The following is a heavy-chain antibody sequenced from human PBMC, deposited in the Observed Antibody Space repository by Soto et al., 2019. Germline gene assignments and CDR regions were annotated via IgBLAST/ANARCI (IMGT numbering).Heavy chain of an antibody. V-gene: IGHV1-69*06. CDR1: GCTFSIYA. CDR2: IIPIFVTA. J-gene: IGHJ4*02. D-gene: IGHD3-3*01. CDR3: ARRAPDLPLDY. Sequence: SVKVSCKASGCTFSIYAISWLRQAPGQGLEWMGGIIPIFVTANYAQKFQRRVTITADKSTSTAYMELSSLRSEDTAVYYCARRAPDLPLDYCGQGTLVTVYS.